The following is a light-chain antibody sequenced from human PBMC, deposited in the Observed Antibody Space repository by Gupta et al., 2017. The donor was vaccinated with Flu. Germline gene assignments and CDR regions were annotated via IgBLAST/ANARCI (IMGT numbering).Light chain of an antibody. Sequence: EIVMTQSPATLSVSPGERATLSCRASQSVSSNLAWYQQKSGQAPRLLIYSASTRATGIPARFSGSGSGTEFTLTISSLQSEDFAVYYCQQYGNWPPWTFGQGTKVEIK. CDR3: QQYGNWPPWT. CDR1: QSVSSN. J-gene: IGKJ1*01. V-gene: IGKV3-15*01. CDR2: SAS.